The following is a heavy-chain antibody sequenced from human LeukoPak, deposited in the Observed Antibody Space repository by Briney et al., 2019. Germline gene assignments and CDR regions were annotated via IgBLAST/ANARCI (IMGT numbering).Heavy chain of an antibody. CDR1: GYTLTELS. V-gene: IGHV1-24*01. CDR3: ATELRSPVPYYDILTGSGNWFDP. CDR2: FDPEDGET. D-gene: IGHD3-9*01. Sequence: ASVKVSCKVSGYTLTELSVHWVRQAPGKGLEWRGGFDPEDGETIYAQKFQGRVTMTEDTSTDTAYMELSSLRSEDTAVYYCATELRSPVPYYDILTGSGNWFDPWGQGTLVTVSS. J-gene: IGHJ5*02.